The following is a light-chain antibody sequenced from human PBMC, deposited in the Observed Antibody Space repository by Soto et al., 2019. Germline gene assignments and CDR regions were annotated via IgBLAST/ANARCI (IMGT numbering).Light chain of an antibody. CDR3: ISYKTDDTFL. CDR2: EAT. J-gene: IGLJ1*01. V-gene: IGLV1-47*01. Sequence: QSVLTQPPSASGTPGQRVIISCSGTSANIGNNFVCWYQHLPGMAPKVIIFEATNRPSGVSNRFSGSKSGITASLTISGLQADDEAEYFCISYKTDDTFLFGTGTKVTVL. CDR1: SANIGNNF.